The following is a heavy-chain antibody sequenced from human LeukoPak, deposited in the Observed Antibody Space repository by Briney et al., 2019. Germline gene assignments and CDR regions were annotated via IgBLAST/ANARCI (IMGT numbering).Heavy chain of an antibody. Sequence: ASVKVSCKASGYTFSQFGITWVRQAPGQGLEWMGWISAYNGNTNYAQILQGRVTMTTDSSTSTAYMELRSLRSDDTAVYYCAMGNWGRPLAYAWGQGTLVTVSS. J-gene: IGHJ5*02. CDR3: AMGNWGRPLAYA. CDR1: GYTFSQFG. CDR2: ISAYNGNT. D-gene: IGHD7-27*01. V-gene: IGHV1-18*01.